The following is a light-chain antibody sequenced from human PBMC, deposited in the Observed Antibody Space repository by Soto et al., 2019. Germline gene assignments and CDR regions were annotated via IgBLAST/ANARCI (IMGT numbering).Light chain of an antibody. V-gene: IGKV3-20*01. CDR3: QQYDNSIT. J-gene: IGKJ5*01. CDR2: GAS. CDR1: QSVSSNN. Sequence: EIVLTQSPGTLSLSPGDTATLSCRASQSVSSNNLAWYHQKPGQTPRLLIYGASSRATGIPDRFSGSGSGTDFTLTMSRLQPEDFAGYYCQQYDNSITFGQGTRLE.